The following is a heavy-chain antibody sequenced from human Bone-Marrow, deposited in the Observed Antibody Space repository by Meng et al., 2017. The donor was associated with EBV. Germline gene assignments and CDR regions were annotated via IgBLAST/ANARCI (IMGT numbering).Heavy chain of an antibody. V-gene: IGHV4-34*01. CDR1: GGSFSGYY. D-gene: IGHD3-10*01. CDR3: ARQIYFGSRSYYYFDN. Sequence: QVQLQQWGAGLLKPSETLSLTCAVYGGSFSGYYWSWIRQPPGKGLEWIGEINHSGSTNYNPSLKSRVTISVDTSKNQFSLKLSSVTAADTAFYYCARQIYFGSRSYYYFDNWGQGTLVTVSS. CDR2: INHSGST. J-gene: IGHJ4*02.